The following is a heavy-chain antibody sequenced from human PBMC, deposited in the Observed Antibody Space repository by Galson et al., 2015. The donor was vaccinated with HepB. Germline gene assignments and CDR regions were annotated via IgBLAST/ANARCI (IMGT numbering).Heavy chain of an antibody. Sequence: SLRLSCAASGFTFSSYSMNWVRQAPGKGLEWVSSISSSSSYIYYADSVKGRFTISRDNAKNSLYLQMNSLRAEDTAVYYCASGRGGSSWHFDYWGQGTLVTVSS. V-gene: IGHV3-21*01. CDR3: ASGRGGSSWHFDY. CDR1: GFTFSSYS. CDR2: ISSSSSYI. J-gene: IGHJ4*02. D-gene: IGHD6-13*01.